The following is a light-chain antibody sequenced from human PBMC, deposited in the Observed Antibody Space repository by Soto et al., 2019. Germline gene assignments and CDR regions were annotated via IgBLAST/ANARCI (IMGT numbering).Light chain of an antibody. V-gene: IGKV1-5*01. Sequence: IQMTQSPSTLSASIGDRVTITCRARQSIRTWLAWYQQKPGKAPKLLIYDASSSESGVPSRFSGSGSGTEFSLTISSLQSADFATYYCQQYNSSPQTFGPGTQVVIK. J-gene: IGKJ1*01. CDR1: QSIRTW. CDR3: QQYNSSPQT. CDR2: DAS.